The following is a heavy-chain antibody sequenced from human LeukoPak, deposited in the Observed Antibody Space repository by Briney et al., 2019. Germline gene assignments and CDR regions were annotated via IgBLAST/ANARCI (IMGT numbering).Heavy chain of an antibody. V-gene: IGHV4-59*01. CDR2: IHYSGST. CDR1: GGSISSYY. J-gene: IGHJ4*02. CDR3: ARGLYCSGGSCQLDY. D-gene: IGHD2-15*01. Sequence: PSETLSLTCTVSGGSISSYYWSWIRQPPGKGLEWIGYIHYSGSTNYNPSLKSRVTISLDTSKNQFSLKLRSVTAADTAVYYCARGLYCSGGSCQLDYWGQGTLVTVSS.